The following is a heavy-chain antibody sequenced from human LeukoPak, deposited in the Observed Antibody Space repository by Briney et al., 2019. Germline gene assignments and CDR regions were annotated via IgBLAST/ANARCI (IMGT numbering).Heavy chain of an antibody. D-gene: IGHD3-10*01. CDR1: GGTFSSYA. Sequence: VASVKVSCTASGGTFSSYAISWVRQAPGQGLEWMGGIIPIFGTANYAQKFQGRVTITADESTSTAYMELSSLRSEDTAVYYCASPRRGSGSYYSDWGQGTLVTVSS. V-gene: IGHV1-69*01. CDR2: IIPIFGTA. J-gene: IGHJ4*02. CDR3: ASPRRGSGSYYSD.